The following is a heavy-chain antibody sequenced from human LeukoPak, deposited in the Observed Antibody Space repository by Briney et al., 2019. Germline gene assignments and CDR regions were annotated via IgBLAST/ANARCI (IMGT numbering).Heavy chain of an antibody. D-gene: IGHD6-19*01. CDR2: ISYSGST. CDR1: GGSISSGDYY. CDR3: ARVIAASGLLYFDY. V-gene: IGHV4-30-4*08. Sequence: PSLTLSLNCTVSGGSISSGDYYWIWIRQPPGKGLEWIGYISYSGSTYSNPSLKSRVTISVGTSKNQFSLKLTSVTAADTAVYHCARVIAASGLLYFDYWGQGTLVTVSS. J-gene: IGHJ4*02.